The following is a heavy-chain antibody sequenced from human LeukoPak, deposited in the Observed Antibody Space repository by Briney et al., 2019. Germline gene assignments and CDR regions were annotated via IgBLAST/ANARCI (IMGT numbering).Heavy chain of an antibody. J-gene: IGHJ5*02. V-gene: IGHV1-69*05. D-gene: IGHD3-3*01. CDR2: IIPIFGTA. Sequence: GASVKVSCKASGGTFSSYAISWVRQAPGQGLEWMGGIIPIFGTANYAQKFQGRVTITTDESTSTAYMELSSLRSEDTAVYYCARASHDFWSGSPTGSWFDPWGQGTLVTVSS. CDR1: GGTFSSYA. CDR3: ARASHDFWSGSPTGSWFDP.